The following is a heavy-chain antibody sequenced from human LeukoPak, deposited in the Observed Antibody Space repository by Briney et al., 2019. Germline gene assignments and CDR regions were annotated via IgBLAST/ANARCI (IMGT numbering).Heavy chain of an antibody. J-gene: IGHJ4*02. CDR3: ARELGQLVSYFDY. CDR1: GFTFSSYW. D-gene: IGHD6-6*01. CDR2: IKQDGSEK. V-gene: IGHV3-7*01. Sequence: GGSLRLSCAASGFTFSSYWMSWVRQAPGKGLEWVANIKQDGSEKYYVDSVKGRFTISRDNAKNSLYLQMNSLRAEDTAVYYCARELGQLVSYFDYWGQGTLVTVSS.